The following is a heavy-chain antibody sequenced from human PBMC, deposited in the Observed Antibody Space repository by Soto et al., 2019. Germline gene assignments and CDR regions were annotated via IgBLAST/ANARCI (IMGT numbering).Heavy chain of an antibody. CDR2: IDNDGSIT. J-gene: IGHJ4*02. CDR3: ATLNSFGADY. Sequence: GGSLRLSCAASGFTFSSYAMNWVRQAPGKGLMWVSRIDNDGSITNYADSVKGRFTISRDNAKNTVSLQMNSLRAEDTAVYYCATLNSFGADYWGQGTLVTVSS. D-gene: IGHD3-3*01. CDR1: GFTFSSYA. V-gene: IGHV3-74*01.